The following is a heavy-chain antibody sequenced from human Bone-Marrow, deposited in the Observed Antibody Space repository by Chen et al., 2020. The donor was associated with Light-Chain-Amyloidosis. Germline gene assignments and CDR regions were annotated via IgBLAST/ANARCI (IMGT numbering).Heavy chain of an antibody. J-gene: IGHJ6*04. CDR3: ARGYCSSTSCPDNYSYYGMDV. Sequence: QVQLVQSGAEVKKPGSSVKVSCKASGGTFSSYAISWVRQAPGQGLEWMGGIIPVFDKENNAQTFKGGVTITANESTGTAYRELSSLRSEDTAVYYCARGYCSSTSCPDNYSYYGMDVWGKGTTITVSS. D-gene: IGHD2-2*01. V-gene: IGHV1-69*01. CDR2: IIPVFDKE. CDR1: GGTFSSYA.